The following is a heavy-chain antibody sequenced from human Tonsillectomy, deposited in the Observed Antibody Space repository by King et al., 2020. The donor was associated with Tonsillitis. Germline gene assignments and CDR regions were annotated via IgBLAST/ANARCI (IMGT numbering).Heavy chain of an antibody. J-gene: IGHJ4*02. CDR1: GFNFSSSV. CDR3: AKVRAGQPPAMIVVDY. Sequence: VQLVESGGGLVQPGGSLRLSCAASGFNFSSSVMSWVRQAPGKGLECVSAMSGSGISTYYADSVKGRFTISRDNSKNKLYLQMNCLRAEDTAVYYCAKVRAGQPPAMIVVDYWGQGTLVTVSS. V-gene: IGHV3-23*04. CDR2: MSGSGIST. D-gene: IGHD3-22*01.